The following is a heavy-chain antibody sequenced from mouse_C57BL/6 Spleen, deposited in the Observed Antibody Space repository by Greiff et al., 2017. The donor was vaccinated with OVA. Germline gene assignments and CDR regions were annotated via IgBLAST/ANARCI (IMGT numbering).Heavy chain of an antibody. CDR2: IYPGSGST. Sequence: QVQLQQPGAELVKPGASVKMSCKASGYTFTSYWITWVKQRPGQGLEWIGRIYPGSGSTNYNEKFTSKATLTVDTSSSTAYMQLSSLTSEDSAVYYCASEVYYYGSSYGFAYWGQGTLVTVSA. D-gene: IGHD1-1*01. CDR1: GYTFTSYW. CDR3: ASEVYYYGSSYGFAY. J-gene: IGHJ3*01. V-gene: IGHV1-55*01.